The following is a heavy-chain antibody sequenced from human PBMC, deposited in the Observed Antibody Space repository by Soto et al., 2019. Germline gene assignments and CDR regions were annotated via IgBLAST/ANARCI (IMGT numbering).Heavy chain of an antibody. CDR1: GYSISSGYY. V-gene: IGHV4-38-2*02. J-gene: IGHJ5*02. D-gene: IGHD1-26*01. CDR2: IYHSGST. Sequence: LSLTCAVSGYSISSGYYWGWIRQPPGKGLEWIGSIYHSGSTYYNPSLKSRVTISVDTSKNRFSLKLSSVTAADTAVYYCARDRRWELPPNWFDPWGQGTLVTVSS. CDR3: ARDRRWELPPNWFDP.